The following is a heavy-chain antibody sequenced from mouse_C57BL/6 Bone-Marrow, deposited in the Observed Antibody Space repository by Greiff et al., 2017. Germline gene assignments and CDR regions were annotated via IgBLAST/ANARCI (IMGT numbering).Heavy chain of an antibody. J-gene: IGHJ2*01. CDR3: AREFITTSDY. CDR2: IYPGDGDT. D-gene: IGHD1-1*01. Sequence: VQLQQSGPELVKPGASVKISCKASGYAFSSSWMNWVKQRPGKGLEWIGRIYPGDGDTNYNGKFKGKATLTADKSSSTAYMQLSSLTSEDSAVYFCAREFITTSDYWGQGTTLTVSS. V-gene: IGHV1-82*01. CDR1: GYAFSSSW.